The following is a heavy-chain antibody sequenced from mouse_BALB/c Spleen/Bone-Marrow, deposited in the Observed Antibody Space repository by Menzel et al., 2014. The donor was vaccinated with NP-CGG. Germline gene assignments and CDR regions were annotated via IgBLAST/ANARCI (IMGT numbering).Heavy chain of an antibody. CDR1: GFTFSSYS. CDR2: ISNGGGST. Sequence: EVQEVESGGGLVQPGGSLKLSCAASGFTFSSYSMSWVRQTPEKRLEWVAYISNGGGSTYYPDTVKGRFTISRDNAKNTLYLQMSSLKSEDTAMYYCARQLGLRVDYWGQGSSVTVSS. V-gene: IGHV5-12-2*01. D-gene: IGHD3-1*01. J-gene: IGHJ4*01. CDR3: ARQLGLRVDY.